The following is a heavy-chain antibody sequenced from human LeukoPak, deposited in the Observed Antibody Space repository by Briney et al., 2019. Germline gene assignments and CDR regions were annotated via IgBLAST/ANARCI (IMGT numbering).Heavy chain of an antibody. D-gene: IGHD1-1*01. V-gene: IGHV1-69*04. CDR3: ARDEGPETGTGDY. CDR1: VCTFSSYA. Sequence: SVTVSCKASVCTFSSYAISWVRQAPGHGLEWMGRIIPILGIANYAQKFQGRVTITADKSTSTAYMELSSLRSEDTAVYYCARDEGPETGTGDYWGQGTLVTVSS. CDR2: IIPILGIA. J-gene: IGHJ4*02.